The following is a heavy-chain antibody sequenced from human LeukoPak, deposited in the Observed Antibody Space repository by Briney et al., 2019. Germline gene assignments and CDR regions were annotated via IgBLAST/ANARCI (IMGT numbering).Heavy chain of an antibody. V-gene: IGHV3-21*01. CDR1: GFTFSSYS. D-gene: IGHD2-21*02. Sequence: GGSLRLSCAASGFTFSSYSMNWDRQAPGKGLEWVSSISSSSSYIYYADSVKGRFTISRDNAKNSLYLQMNSLRAEDTAVYYCARVSREDIVVVTATLYYFDYWGQGTLVTVSS. CDR2: ISSSSSYI. J-gene: IGHJ4*02. CDR3: ARVSREDIVVVTATLYYFDY.